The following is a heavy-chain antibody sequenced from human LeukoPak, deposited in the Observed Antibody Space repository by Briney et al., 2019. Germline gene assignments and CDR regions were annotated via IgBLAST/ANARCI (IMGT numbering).Heavy chain of an antibody. Sequence: KPSETLSLTCTVSGGSISSSSYHWGWIRQPPGKGLEWIGTIYYSGSTFYNPSLKSRVTISVDTSKNQFSLRLSSVTAADTAVYYCARHGSTDYFDNWGQGTLVTVSS. CDR3: ARHGSTDYFDN. CDR1: GGSISSSSYH. V-gene: IGHV4-39*01. D-gene: IGHD2-2*03. CDR2: IYYSGST. J-gene: IGHJ4*02.